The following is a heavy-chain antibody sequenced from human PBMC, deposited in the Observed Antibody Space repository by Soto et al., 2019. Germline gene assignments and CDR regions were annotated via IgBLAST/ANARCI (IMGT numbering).Heavy chain of an antibody. CDR2: IYYTGST. CDR1: GGSISSTGYF. D-gene: IGHD2-15*01. Sequence: PSETLSLTCTVSGGSISSTGYFCDWIRQPPGKALEWIGSIYYTGSTYYNPSLNSRVTISADASRNQFSLKLSSVTAADTAVYYCARFHKYSEANWFDPWGQGTLVTVSS. J-gene: IGHJ5*02. V-gene: IGHV4-39*01. CDR3: ARFHKYSEANWFDP.